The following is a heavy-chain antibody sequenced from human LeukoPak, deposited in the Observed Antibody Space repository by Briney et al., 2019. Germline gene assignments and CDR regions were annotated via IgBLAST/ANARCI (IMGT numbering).Heavy chain of an antibody. CDR1: GYSFTRYF. D-gene: IGHD3-10*01. V-gene: IGHV1-46*01. CDR3: ARGKVVTMVRGVIITYFDY. CDR2: IIPSDGST. J-gene: IGHJ4*02. Sequence: GASVKVSCKASGYSFTRYFIHWVRQAPGQGLEWMGIIIPSDGSTSYAQKFQGRVTMTRDTSTSTVYMELSSLRSEDAAVYYCARGKVVTMVRGVIITYFDYRGQGTLVTVSS.